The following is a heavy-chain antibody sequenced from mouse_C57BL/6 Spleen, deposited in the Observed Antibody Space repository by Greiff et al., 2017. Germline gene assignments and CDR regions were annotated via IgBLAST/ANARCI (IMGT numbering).Heavy chain of an antibody. CDR1: GYTFTSYW. CDR2: IYPGSGST. CDR3: AGTYDYDGGFAY. V-gene: IGHV1-55*01. D-gene: IGHD2-4*01. Sequence: QVQLQQPGAELVKPGASVKMSCKASGYTFTSYWITWVKQRPGQGLEWIGDIYPGSGSTNYNEEFKSKATLTVDTSSSTAYMQLSSLTSEDSAVYYCAGTYDYDGGFAYWGQGTLVTVSA. J-gene: IGHJ3*01.